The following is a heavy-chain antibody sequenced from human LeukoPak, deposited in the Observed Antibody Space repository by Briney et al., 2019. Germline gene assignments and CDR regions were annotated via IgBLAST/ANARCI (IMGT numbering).Heavy chain of an antibody. Sequence: GGSLRLSCAVSGFIFDDYAMHWVRQAPGKGLEWVSGISAGSSSIFYADSVKGRFTISRDNSKNTLYLQMNSLRAEDTAVYYCAKGGYSDFKVVYWGQGTLVTVSS. CDR1: GFIFDDYA. CDR2: ISAGSSSI. CDR3: AKGGYSDFKVVY. D-gene: IGHD4-11*01. J-gene: IGHJ4*02. V-gene: IGHV3-23*01.